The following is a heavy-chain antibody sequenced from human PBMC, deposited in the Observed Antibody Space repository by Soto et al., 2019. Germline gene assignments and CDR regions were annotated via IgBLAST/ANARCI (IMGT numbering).Heavy chain of an antibody. CDR2: IIPILGTA. CDR1: GGTFINYA. D-gene: IGHD3-16*02. CDR3: ARDPRRGFGELSDDY. Sequence: QVQLVQSGAEVKKPGSSVRVSYKASGGTFINYAISWVRQAPGQGLEWMGGIIPILGTAKYAQKFQGRVTITADRSTSTAYMELSSLRSEDTAVYYCARDPRRGFGELSDDYWGQGTLVTVSS. J-gene: IGHJ4*02. V-gene: IGHV1-69*06.